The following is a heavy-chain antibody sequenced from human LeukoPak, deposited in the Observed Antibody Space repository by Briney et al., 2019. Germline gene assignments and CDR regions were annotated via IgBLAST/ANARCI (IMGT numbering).Heavy chain of an antibody. V-gene: IGHV6-1*01. CDR2: TYYRSTKWYH. CDR3: AREGGQYDFDC. D-gene: IGHD3-3*01. J-gene: IGHJ4*02. CDR1: GDSVSGNRPA. Sequence: SQTLSLTCAISGDSVSGNRPAWNWIGQSPSRGLEWLGRTYYRSTKWYHDYTVSVKSRITINPDTSRNQFSLQLNSVTPEDTAVYYCAREGGQYDFDCWGQGSLVTVSS.